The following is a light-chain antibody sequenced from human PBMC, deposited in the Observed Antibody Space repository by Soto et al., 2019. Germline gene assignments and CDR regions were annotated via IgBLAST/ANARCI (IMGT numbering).Light chain of an antibody. V-gene: IGKV3-15*01. CDR3: HQRQSWPRT. CDR1: QSVSSN. CDR2: GAS. J-gene: IGKJ1*01. Sequence: IVMTQSPATLSGSPGEGATLSCMASQSVSSNLAWYQQKPCQAPRLLIYGASTRATGIPARFSGSGSGTEFTLTISSLQSEDFAVYYCHQRQSWPRTFGQGTKVDIK.